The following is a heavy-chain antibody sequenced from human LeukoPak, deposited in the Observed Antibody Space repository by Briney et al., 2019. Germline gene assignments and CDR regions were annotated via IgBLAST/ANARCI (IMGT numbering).Heavy chain of an antibody. V-gene: IGHV3-30*02. CDR1: GFTFSSYA. CDR3: AKDFSPSSYSRLDY. CDR2: IRYDGTNE. Sequence: GGSLRLSCTASGFTFSSYAMHWVRQAPGKGLEWVAFIRYDGTNEFYVDSVKGRFTISRDNSKNTLYLQMNSLKSEDTAVYYCAKDFSPSSYSRLDYWGQGTLVTVSS. D-gene: IGHD3-16*01. J-gene: IGHJ4*02.